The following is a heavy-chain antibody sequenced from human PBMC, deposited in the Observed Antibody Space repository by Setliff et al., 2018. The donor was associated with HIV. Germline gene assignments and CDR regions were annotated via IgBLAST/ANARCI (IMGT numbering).Heavy chain of an antibody. J-gene: IGHJ4*02. V-gene: IGHV3-74*01. CDR3: AKNLYSSIWSPLDY. CDR2: INADGSIT. CDR1: GISFGNHW. D-gene: IGHD6-13*01. Sequence: GGSLRLSCGASGISFGNHWMYWVRQAPGKGLVWVSRINADGSITDYADSVKGRFTISRDNSKNTLFLQMGSLRTEDTAVYFCAKNLYSSIWSPLDYWGQGTLVTVSS.